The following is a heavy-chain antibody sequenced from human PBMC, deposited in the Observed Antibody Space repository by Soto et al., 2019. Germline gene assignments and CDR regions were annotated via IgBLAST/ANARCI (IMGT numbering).Heavy chain of an antibody. D-gene: IGHD5-12*01. V-gene: IGHV3-33*01. Sequence: QVQLVESGGGVVQPGRSLRLSCAASGFTFSSYGMHWVRQAPGKGLEWVALVWYDGGNNYYAVSVKGRFTISRDHSKNTLYLQMNCLRDEDTSVYYCVRAAWYSSNDYVCYYGIDVWGQGTTVTVSS. CDR2: VWYDGGNN. CDR3: VRAAWYSSNDYVCYYGIDV. J-gene: IGHJ6*02. CDR1: GFTFSSYG.